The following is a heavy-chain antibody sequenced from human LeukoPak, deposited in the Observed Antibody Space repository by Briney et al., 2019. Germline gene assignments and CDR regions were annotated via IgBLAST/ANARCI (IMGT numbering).Heavy chain of an antibody. CDR2: IRSKAYGGTT. D-gene: IGHD6-19*01. Sequence: PGRSLRLSCTASGFTFGDYALSWVRQAPGKGLEWVGFIRSKAYGGTTEYAASVKDRFTISRDDSKSIADLQLNSLKTEDTAVYYCARDSFGSGWYWSDYWGQGALVTVSS. CDR3: ARDSFGSGWYWSDY. J-gene: IGHJ4*02. V-gene: IGHV3-49*04. CDR1: GFTFGDYA.